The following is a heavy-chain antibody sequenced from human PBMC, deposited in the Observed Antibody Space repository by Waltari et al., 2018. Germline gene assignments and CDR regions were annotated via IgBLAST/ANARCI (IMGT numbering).Heavy chain of an antibody. CDR2: IYSSGST. CDR3: ARVNGYNFRDAFDL. V-gene: IGHV4-59*01. Sequence: QVQLQESGPGLVKPSETLSLTCTVSGGSISSYYWSWIRQPPGKGLEWIGYIYSSGSTNYTPSLKSRVTISVDTSKNQFSLKLSSVTAADTAVYYCARVNGYNFRDAFDLWGRGTLVTVSS. D-gene: IGHD5-12*01. CDR1: GGSISSYY. J-gene: IGHJ2*01.